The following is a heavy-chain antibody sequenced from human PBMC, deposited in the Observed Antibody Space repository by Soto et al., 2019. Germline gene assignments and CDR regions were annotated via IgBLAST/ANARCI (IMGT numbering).Heavy chain of an antibody. CDR2: ISSSSSYI. J-gene: IGHJ4*02. CDR1: GGTFSSYS. Sequence: GGFLSLSASASGGTFSSYSMNWVRQAPGKGLEWASSISSSSSYIYYADSVKGRFTISRENAKNSLYLQMNSLRAEDTAVYYCARAQRRGYWGQGTLVTVSS. D-gene: IGHD2-2*01. CDR3: ARAQRRGY. V-gene: IGHV3-21*01.